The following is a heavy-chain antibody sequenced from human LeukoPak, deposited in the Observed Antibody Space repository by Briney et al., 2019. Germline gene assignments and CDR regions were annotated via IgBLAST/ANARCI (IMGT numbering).Heavy chain of an antibody. J-gene: IGHJ4*02. V-gene: IGHV1-8*01. CDR2: XNPNRGNT. D-gene: IGHD3-16*02. Sequence: XNPNRGNTGYAQKVQGRVTMTRNTSISTAYMELSSLRSEDTAVYYCARGRITFGGVIVIQYFDYWGQGTLVTVSS. CDR3: ARGRITFGGVIVIQYFDY.